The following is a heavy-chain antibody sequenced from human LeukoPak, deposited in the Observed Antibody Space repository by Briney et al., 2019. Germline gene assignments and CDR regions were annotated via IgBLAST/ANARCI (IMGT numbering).Heavy chain of an antibody. CDR3: ARVRDGYNFSHCYFDL. CDR1: GGSISSNY. Sequence: KASETLSLTCTLSGGSISSNYWSCIRQPPGKGLEWIAYIYYSGITNYNPSLQSRVTISVDTSKNQFSLRLTSVTAADTAVYYCARVRDGYNFSHCYFDLWGRGTLITVSS. J-gene: IGHJ2*01. V-gene: IGHV4-59*01. CDR2: IYYSGIT. D-gene: IGHD5-24*01.